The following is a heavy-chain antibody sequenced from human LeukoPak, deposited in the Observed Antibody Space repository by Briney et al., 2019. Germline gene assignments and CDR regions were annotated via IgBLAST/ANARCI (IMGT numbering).Heavy chain of an antibody. V-gene: IGHV4-39*01. CDR3: ARKRWLQGGFDY. J-gene: IGHJ4*02. Sequence: SETLSLTCTVSGGSISSSSHYWGWIRQPPGKGLEWIGSIYYSGSTYYNPSLKSRVTISVDTSKTQFSLKLSSVTAADTAVYYCARKRWLQGGFDYWGQGTLVTVPS. D-gene: IGHD5-24*01. CDR2: IYYSGST. CDR1: GGSISSSSHY.